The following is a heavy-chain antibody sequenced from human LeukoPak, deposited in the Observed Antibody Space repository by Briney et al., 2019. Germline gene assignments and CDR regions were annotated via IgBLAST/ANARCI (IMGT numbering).Heavy chain of an antibody. CDR1: GYTFTGYY. Sequence: GASVKVSRKASGYTFTGYYMHWVRQAPGQGLEWMGWINPNSGGTNYAQKFQGRVTMTRDTSISTAYMELSRLRSDDTAVCYCHYGDYVADAFDIWGQGTMVTVSS. D-gene: IGHD4-17*01. J-gene: IGHJ3*02. CDR2: INPNSGGT. V-gene: IGHV1-2*02. CDR3: HYGDYVADAFDI.